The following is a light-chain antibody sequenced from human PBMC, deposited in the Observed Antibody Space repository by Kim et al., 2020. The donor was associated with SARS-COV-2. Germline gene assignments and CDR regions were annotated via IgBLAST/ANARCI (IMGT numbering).Light chain of an antibody. CDR2: DNN. CDR1: SSNIGYNY. Sequence: GQKVTISCSGSSSNIGYNYVSWYQHLPGTAPKLLIYDNNKRPSGIPDRFSGSKSGTSATLGITGLQTGDEADYYCGTWDSSLSAGVFGTGTQLTVL. J-gene: IGLJ1*01. CDR3: GTWDSSLSAGV. V-gene: IGLV1-51*01.